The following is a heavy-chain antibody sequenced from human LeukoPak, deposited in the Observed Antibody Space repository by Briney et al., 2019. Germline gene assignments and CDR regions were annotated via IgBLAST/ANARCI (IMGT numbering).Heavy chain of an antibody. J-gene: IGHJ4*02. CDR1: GFTFSDYY. CDR3: ARDPPPSLDYYGSGSPKDY. V-gene: IGHV3-11*01. Sequence: PGGSLRLSCAASGFTFSDYYMSWIRQAPGKGLEWVSYISSSGSTIYYADSVKGRFTISRDNAKNSLYLQMNSLRAEDTAVYYCARDPPPSLDYYGSGSPKDYWGQGTLVTVSS. CDR2: ISSSGSTI. D-gene: IGHD3-10*01.